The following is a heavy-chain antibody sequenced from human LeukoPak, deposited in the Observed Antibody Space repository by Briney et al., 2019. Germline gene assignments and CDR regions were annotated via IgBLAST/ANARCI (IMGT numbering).Heavy chain of an antibody. V-gene: IGHV3-23*01. CDR1: GFTFSSYD. CDR3: AKRGNPAVGHHYLDV. D-gene: IGHD2-2*01. CDR2: ITLSGGNT. J-gene: IGHJ6*03. Sequence: PGGSLRLSCAASGFTFSSYDMSWARQAPGKGLEWVSSITLSGGNTFYADSVMGRFTVSRDNSKNTLDLQMNSLSAEDTAVYYCAKRGNPAVGHHYLDVWGKGTTVSVSS.